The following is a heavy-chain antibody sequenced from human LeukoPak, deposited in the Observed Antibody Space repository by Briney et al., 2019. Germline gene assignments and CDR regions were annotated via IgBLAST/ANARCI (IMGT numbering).Heavy chain of an antibody. Sequence: GGSLRLSCAASGFTFSAYSMNWVRQAPGMGLEWVSVIGGDAVTTYYADSVKGRFTISRDNAKNSLYLQMNSLRAEDTAVYYCARDRDYVWGSYRDFDYWGQGTLVTVSS. J-gene: IGHJ4*02. D-gene: IGHD3-16*02. CDR2: IGGDAVTT. CDR3: ARDRDYVWGSYRDFDY. V-gene: IGHV3-48*04. CDR1: GFTFSAYS.